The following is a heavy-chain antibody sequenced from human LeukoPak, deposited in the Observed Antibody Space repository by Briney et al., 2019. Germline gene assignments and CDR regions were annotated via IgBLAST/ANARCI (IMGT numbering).Heavy chain of an antibody. Sequence: SETLSLTCAVYGGSFSGYYWSWIRQPPGKGLEWIGEINHSGSTNYNPSLKSRVTISVDTSKNQFSLKLSSVTAADTAVYYCARGKDILTGPDLLDYWGQGTLVTVSS. D-gene: IGHD3-9*01. CDR3: ARGKDILTGPDLLDY. V-gene: IGHV4-34*01. CDR1: GGSFSGYY. CDR2: INHSGST. J-gene: IGHJ4*02.